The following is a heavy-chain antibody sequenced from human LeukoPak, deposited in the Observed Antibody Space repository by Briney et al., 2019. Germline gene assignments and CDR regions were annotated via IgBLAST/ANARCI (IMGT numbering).Heavy chain of an antibody. Sequence: ASVKVSCKASGYTFTGYYMHWVRQAPGQGLEWMGWINPSSGGTNYAQKFQGRVTMTRDTSISTAYMELSRLRSDDTAVYYCASGCSSTSCYEYYFDYWGQGTLVTVSP. CDR2: INPSSGGT. V-gene: IGHV1-2*02. CDR1: GYTFTGYY. D-gene: IGHD2-2*01. CDR3: ASGCSSTSCYEYYFDY. J-gene: IGHJ4*02.